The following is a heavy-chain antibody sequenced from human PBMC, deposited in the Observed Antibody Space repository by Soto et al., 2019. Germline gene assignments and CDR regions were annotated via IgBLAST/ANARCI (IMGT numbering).Heavy chain of an antibody. CDR2: IIPIFGTA. CDR1: GGTFSSYA. D-gene: IGHD3-3*01. CDR3: AREITIFGVVLVRYYGMDV. V-gene: IGHV1-69*13. Sequence: ASVKVSCKASGGTFSSYAISWVRQAPGQGLEWMGGIIPIFGTANYAQKFQGRVTITADESTSTAYMELSSLRSEDTAVYYCAREITIFGVVLVRYYGMDVWGQGTTVTVSS. J-gene: IGHJ6*02.